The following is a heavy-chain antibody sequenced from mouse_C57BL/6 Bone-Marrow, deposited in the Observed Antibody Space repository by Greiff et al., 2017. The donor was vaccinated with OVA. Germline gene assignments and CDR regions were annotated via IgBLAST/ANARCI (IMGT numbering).Heavy chain of an antibody. Sequence: VQLQQPGAELVMPGASVKLSCKASGYTFTSYWMHWVKQRPGQGLEWIGEIDPSDSYTNYNQKFKGKSTLTVDKSSSTAYMQLSSLTSEDSAVYYCARGGRYYYAMDYWGQGTSVTVSS. CDR3: ARGGRYYYAMDY. CDR1: GYTFTSYW. V-gene: IGHV1-69*01. D-gene: IGHD1-1*01. CDR2: IDPSDSYT. J-gene: IGHJ4*01.